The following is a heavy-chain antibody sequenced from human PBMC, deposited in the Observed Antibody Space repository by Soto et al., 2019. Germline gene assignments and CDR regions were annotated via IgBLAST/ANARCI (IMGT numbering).Heavy chain of an antibody. CDR2: IHSGDSNA. D-gene: IGHD2-2*01. V-gene: IGHV5-51*01. CDR3: APWRSSHWFDY. J-gene: IGHJ4*02. Sequence: GESLKISCKGSGYSFSTYSIGWVRQMPGKGLEWIGNIHSGDSNARYSPSFQGQVTISVDKSISTTYLLWSSLKASDTAFYYCAPWRSSHWFDYWGQRTLVTVSS. CDR1: GYSFSTYS.